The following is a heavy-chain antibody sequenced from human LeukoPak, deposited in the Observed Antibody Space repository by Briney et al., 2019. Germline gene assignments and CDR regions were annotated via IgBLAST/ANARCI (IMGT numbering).Heavy chain of an antibody. J-gene: IGHJ4*02. CDR2: INAGNGNT. D-gene: IGHD3-9*01. V-gene: IGHV1-3*01. CDR1: GYTFTSYA. CDR3: ARADILTGASDY. Sequence: ASVKVSCKASGYTFTSYAMHWVRQAPGQRLEWMGWINAGNGNTKYSQKFQGRVTITRDTSASTAYMELSSLRFEDTAVYYCARADILTGASDYWGQGTLVTVSS.